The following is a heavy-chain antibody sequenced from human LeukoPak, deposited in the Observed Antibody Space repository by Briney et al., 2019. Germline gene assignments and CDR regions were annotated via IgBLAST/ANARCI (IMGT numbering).Heavy chain of an antibody. Sequence: PGGSLRLSCAASGIIVSNNYMSWVRQAPGKGLEWVSVIYSGGSTYYADSVKGRFTISRDNSKNTLYLQMNSLKTEDTAVYYCTRSPVPYCSSTSCYDYWGQGTLVTVSS. CDR2: IYSGGST. D-gene: IGHD2-2*01. J-gene: IGHJ4*02. V-gene: IGHV3-66*01. CDR1: GIIVSNNY. CDR3: TRSPVPYCSSTSCYDY.